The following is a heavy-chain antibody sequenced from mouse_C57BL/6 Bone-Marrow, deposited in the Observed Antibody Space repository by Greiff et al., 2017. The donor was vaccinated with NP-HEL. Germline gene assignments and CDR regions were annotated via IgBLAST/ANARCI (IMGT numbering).Heavy chain of an antibody. V-gene: IGHV1-53*01. CDR2: INPSNGGT. J-gene: IGHJ3*01. CDR1: GYTFTSYW. Sequence: VQLQQPGTELVKPGASVKLSCKASGYTFTSYWMHWVKQRPGQGLEWIGNINPSNGGTNYNEKFKSKATLTVDKSSSTAYMQLSSLTSEDSAVYYCARGGIYYDYPFAYWGQGTLVTVSA. D-gene: IGHD2-4*01. CDR3: ARGGIYYDYPFAY.